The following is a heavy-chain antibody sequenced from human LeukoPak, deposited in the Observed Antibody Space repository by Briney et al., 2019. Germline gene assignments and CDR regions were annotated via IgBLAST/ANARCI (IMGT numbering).Heavy chain of an antibody. Sequence: GESLKISCKGSGYTFINHWIGWVRQMPGKGLEWMGVIYPGDSDIRYSPSFQGQVTISADKPVNTAYLLWSSLKASDTAIYYCARIGTTFTTLHPTGCFDLWGRGTLVTVSS. CDR1: GYTFINHW. CDR2: IYPGDSDI. V-gene: IGHV5-51*01. J-gene: IGHJ2*01. D-gene: IGHD4-17*01. CDR3: ARIGTTFTTLHPTGCFDL.